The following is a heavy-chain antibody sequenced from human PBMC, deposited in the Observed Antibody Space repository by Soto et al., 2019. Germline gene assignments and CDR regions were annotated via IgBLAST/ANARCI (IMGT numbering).Heavy chain of an antibody. CDR3: TTLSITIFGVVLMDV. V-gene: IGHV3-49*03. CDR2: IRSKAYGGTT. CDR1: GFTFGDYA. J-gene: IGHJ6*02. Sequence: PGGSLRLSCTASGFTFGDYAMSWFRQAPGKGLEWVGFIRSKAYGGTTDYAAPVKGRFTISRDDSKNTLYLQMNSLKTEDTAVYYCTTLSITIFGVVLMDVWGQGTTVTVSS. D-gene: IGHD3-3*01.